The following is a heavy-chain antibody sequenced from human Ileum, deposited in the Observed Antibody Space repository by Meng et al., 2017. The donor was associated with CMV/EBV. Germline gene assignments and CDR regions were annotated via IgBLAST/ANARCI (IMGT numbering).Heavy chain of an antibody. V-gene: IGHV3-21*01. CDR3: ARAPIAARPGYFDF. CDR1: GFTFTQYP. CDR2: ISYTGSYI. Sequence: GESLKISCAASGFTFTQYPMNWVRQAPGKGLEWVSSISYTGSYIDYADSVKGRFTISRDNANNSLYLQMNSLRVEDTAVYYCARAPIAARPGYFDFWGQGALVTVSS. D-gene: IGHD6-6*01. J-gene: IGHJ4*02.